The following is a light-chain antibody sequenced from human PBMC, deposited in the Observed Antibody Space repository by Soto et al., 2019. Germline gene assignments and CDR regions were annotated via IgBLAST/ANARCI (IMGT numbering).Light chain of an antibody. CDR1: ETVSSDF. CDR2: GAS. CDR3: QQYGGSFPWT. V-gene: IGKV3-20*01. J-gene: IGKJ1*01. Sequence: EIVLTQSPGTLSLSPGDRAALSCRASETVSSDFLAWYQQKPGQAPRLLIYGASSRATGIPDRFSGRGSETDFTLTISGLEPEDFAVYYCQQYGGSFPWTFGQGTKVDIK.